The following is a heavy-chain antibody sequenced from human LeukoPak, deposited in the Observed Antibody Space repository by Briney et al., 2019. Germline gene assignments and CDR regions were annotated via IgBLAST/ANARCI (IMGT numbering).Heavy chain of an antibody. CDR3: VSHGYGYNSAWRPTGDY. D-gene: IGHD6-19*01. Sequence: PGGSLRLSCAASGFTFSSYAMSWVRQPPGKGLVWVSRINSDGSSTTYADSVKGRFTISRDNVKNTLYLQMDSLRADDTAVYYCVSHGYGYNSAWRPTGDYWGQGTLVTVSS. CDR2: INSDGSST. J-gene: IGHJ4*02. CDR1: GFTFSSYA. V-gene: IGHV3-74*01.